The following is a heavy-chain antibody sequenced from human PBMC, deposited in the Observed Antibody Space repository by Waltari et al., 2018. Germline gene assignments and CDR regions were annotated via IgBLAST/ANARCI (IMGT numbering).Heavy chain of an antibody. V-gene: IGHV4-39*01. Sequence: QLQLQESGPGLVKPSETLSLTCTVSGDSFSSDNYYWGWIRQPPGKWPEWIGSVYYSGSTYDNPSRKSRVTISIDTSKNQFSLMLSSVTAADTAVYYCARHYRADGGSFDIWGQGTMVTVSS. CDR1: GDSFSSDNYY. D-gene: IGHD1-26*01. CDR3: ARHYRADGGSFDI. J-gene: IGHJ3*02. CDR2: VYYSGST.